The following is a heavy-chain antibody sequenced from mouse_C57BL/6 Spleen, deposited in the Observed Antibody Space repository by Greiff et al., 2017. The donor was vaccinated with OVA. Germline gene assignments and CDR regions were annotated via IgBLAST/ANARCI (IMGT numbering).Heavy chain of an antibody. CDR3: RGGTTVVGHV. J-gene: IGHJ1*03. D-gene: IGHD1-1*01. CDR1: GYTFTDYE. CDR2: IDPETGGT. Sequence: QVQLQQSGAELVRPGASVTLSCKASGYTFTDYEMHWVKQTPVHGLEWIGAIDPETGGTAYNQKFKGKAILTADKSSSTAYMELRILTSEDSAVYYCRGGTTVVGHVWGTGTTVTVSS. V-gene: IGHV1-15*01.